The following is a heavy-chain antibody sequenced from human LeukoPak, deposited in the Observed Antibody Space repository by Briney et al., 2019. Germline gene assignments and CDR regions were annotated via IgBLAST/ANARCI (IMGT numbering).Heavy chain of an antibody. CDR2: INPNSGGT. D-gene: IGHD4-17*01. CDR1: GYTFTGYY. J-gene: IGHJ5*02. Sequence: ASVKVSCKASGYTFTGYYMHWVRQAPGQGLEWMGWINPNSGGTNYAQKFQGRVTMTRDTSISTAYMELSRLRSDDTAVYYCARDHHDYGDYGGWFDPWGQGTLVTVSS. V-gene: IGHV1-2*02. CDR3: ARDHHDYGDYGGWFDP.